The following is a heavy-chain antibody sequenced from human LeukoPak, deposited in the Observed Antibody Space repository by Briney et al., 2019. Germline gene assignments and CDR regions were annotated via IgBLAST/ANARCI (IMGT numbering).Heavy chain of an antibody. V-gene: IGHV4-61*02. CDR1: GGSISSGSYY. J-gene: IGHJ3*02. CDR3: ARDSKPAAKDAFDI. D-gene: IGHD2-2*01. Sequence: SQTLSLTCTVSGGSISSGSYYWSWIRQPAGKGLEWIGRIYTSGSTNYNPSLKSRVTISVDTSKNQFSLKLSSVTAADTAVYYCARDSKPAAKDAFDIWGQGTTVTVSS. CDR2: IYTSGST.